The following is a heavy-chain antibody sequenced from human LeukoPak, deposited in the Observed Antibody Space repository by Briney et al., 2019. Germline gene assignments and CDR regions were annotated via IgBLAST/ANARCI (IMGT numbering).Heavy chain of an antibody. CDR2: ISYDGSNK. D-gene: IGHD6-19*01. V-gene: IGHV3-30-3*01. CDR1: GFTFSGYA. CDR3: ARGRTGSWGQWLVRGSAFDI. Sequence: GGSLRLSCAASGFTFSGYAMHWVRQAPGKGLEWVAVISYDGSNKYYADSVKGRFTISRDNSKNTLYLQMNSLRAEDTAVYYCARGRTGSWGQWLVRGSAFDIWGQGTMVTVSS. J-gene: IGHJ3*02.